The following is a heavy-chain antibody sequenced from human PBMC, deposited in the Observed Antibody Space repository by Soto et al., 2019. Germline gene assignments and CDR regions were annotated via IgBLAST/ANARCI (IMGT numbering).Heavy chain of an antibody. Sequence: KPSETLSLTCTVAGGSISSAPSYWAWIRQPPGKGLEWIGHVFYDGRTTYSPSLRSRVSISADTSKNQFSLKLSSMTAADAAVYFCVGFKSSTIFSNWGQGTLVTVSS. CDR2: VFYDGRT. D-gene: IGHD3-9*01. CDR1: GGSISSAPSY. J-gene: IGHJ4*02. CDR3: VGFKSSTIFSN. V-gene: IGHV4-39*01.